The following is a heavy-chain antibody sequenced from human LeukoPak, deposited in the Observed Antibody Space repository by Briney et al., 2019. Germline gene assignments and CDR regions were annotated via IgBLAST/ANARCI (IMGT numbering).Heavy chain of an antibody. CDR1: GGSIRRYY. Sequence: SETLSLTCTVSGGSIRRYYWSWIRQPAGKGLEWIGRIYTSGSTNYNPSLKSRVTMSVDTSKNQFSLKLSSVTAADTAVYYCALWGRSRWYGEVAEYFQHWGQGTLVTVSS. D-gene: IGHD6-13*01. CDR3: ALWGRSRWYGEVAEYFQH. CDR2: IYTSGST. J-gene: IGHJ1*01. V-gene: IGHV4-4*07.